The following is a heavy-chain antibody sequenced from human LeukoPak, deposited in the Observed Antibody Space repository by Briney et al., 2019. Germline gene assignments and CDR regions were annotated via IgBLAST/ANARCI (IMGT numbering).Heavy chain of an antibody. V-gene: IGHV4-34*01. J-gene: IGHJ4*02. Sequence: SETLSLTCAVYGGSFSGYYWSWICQPPGKGLEWIGEINHSGSTNYNPSLKSRVTISVDTSKNQFSLKLSSVTAADTAVYYCARGITGTTVGLDYWGQGTLVTVSS. CDR2: INHSGST. CDR1: GGSFSGYY. D-gene: IGHD1-7*01. CDR3: ARGITGTTVGLDY.